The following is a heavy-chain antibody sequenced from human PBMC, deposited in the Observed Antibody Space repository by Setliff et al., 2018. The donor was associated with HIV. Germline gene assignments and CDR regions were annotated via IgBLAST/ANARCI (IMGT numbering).Heavy chain of an antibody. CDR1: GYTFIDYY. CDR2: VNPRNGGI. D-gene: IGHD1-20*01. V-gene: IGHV1-2*02. J-gene: IGHJ4*02. Sequence: ASVKVSCKSSGYTFIDYYLHWVRQAPGQGLEWVGWVNPRNGGINYSQRFQGRVTMTRDTSIGTAYMELNRLKSDDTAVYFCARKSLSGTIDYWGQGTLFTVSS. CDR3: ARKSLSGTIDY.